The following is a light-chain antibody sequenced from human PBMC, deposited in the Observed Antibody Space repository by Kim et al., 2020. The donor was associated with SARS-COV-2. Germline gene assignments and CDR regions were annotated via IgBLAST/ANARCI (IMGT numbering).Light chain of an antibody. CDR3: QQYNNWPPVT. Sequence: SPGERATPSCGASLSVSSNLAWYQHRPGQAPRLVIYGASTRATGIPARFSGSGSGTEFTLTISSLQSEDFAVYYCQQYNNWPPVTFGQGTKVYIK. V-gene: IGKV3-15*01. J-gene: IGKJ1*01. CDR2: GAS. CDR1: LSVSSN.